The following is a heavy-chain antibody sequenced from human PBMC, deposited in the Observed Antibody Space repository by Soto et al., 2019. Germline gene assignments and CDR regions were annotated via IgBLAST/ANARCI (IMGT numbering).Heavy chain of an antibody. J-gene: IGHJ5*02. D-gene: IGHD6-6*01. CDR1: GFTFTSSA. V-gene: IGHV1-58*02. CDR2: IVVGSGNT. CDR3: AADPIAARYWFDP. Sequence: SVKVSCKASGFTFTSSAIQWVRQARGQRLEWIGWIVVGSGNTNYAQKFQERVTITRDMSTSTAYMELSSLRSEDTAVYYCAADPIAARYWFDPWGQGTLVTVSS.